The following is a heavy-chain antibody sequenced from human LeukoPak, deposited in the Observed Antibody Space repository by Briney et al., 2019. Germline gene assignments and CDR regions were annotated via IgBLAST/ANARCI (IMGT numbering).Heavy chain of an antibody. CDR2: INDNGAGT. V-gene: IGHV3-23*01. CDR3: AKGLRTGVGPYMGYHYYMDV. J-gene: IGHJ6*03. D-gene: IGHD3-16*01. Sequence: GRSLRLSCAASGFTFSSYAMSWVRQAPGKGLKWVSTINDNGAGTYYADSVKGRFTISRDNSYNTVSLQMNSLRDEDTGVYFCAKGLRTGVGPYMGYHYYMDVWGKGATVTVSS. CDR1: GFTFSSYA.